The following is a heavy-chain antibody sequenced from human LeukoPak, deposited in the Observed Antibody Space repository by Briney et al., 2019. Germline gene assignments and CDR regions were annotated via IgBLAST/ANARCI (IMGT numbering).Heavy chain of an antibody. V-gene: IGHV3-23*01. CDR1: GFTFSSYA. CDR3: AKDPNRSARENYFDY. Sequence: GGALRLSCAASGFTFSSYAMSWVRQAPGKGLEWVSAISGSGGSTYYADSVKGRFTISRDNSKNTLYLQINSLRADDTAVYYCAKDPNRSARENYFDYWGQGTLVTVSS. D-gene: IGHD1-26*01. CDR2: ISGSGGST. J-gene: IGHJ4*02.